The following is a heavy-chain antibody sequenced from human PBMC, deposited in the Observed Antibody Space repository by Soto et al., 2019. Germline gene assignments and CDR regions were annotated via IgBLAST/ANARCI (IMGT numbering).Heavy chain of an antibody. Sequence: ASVKVSCKASGYTFTSYGISWVRQAPGQGLEWMGWISAYNGNTNYAQKFQGRVTITTDTSTSTAYMELSSLRSEDTAVYYCEAAPTTGTTESSWGQGTLVTVSS. J-gene: IGHJ4*02. V-gene: IGHV1-18*01. D-gene: IGHD1-1*01. CDR2: ISAYNGNT. CDR1: GYTFTSYG. CDR3: EAAPTTGTTESS.